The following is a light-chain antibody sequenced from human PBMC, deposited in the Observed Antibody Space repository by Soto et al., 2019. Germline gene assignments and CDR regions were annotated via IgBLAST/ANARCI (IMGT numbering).Light chain of an antibody. CDR3: QQTYRVRT. CDR1: QSINTY. J-gene: IGKJ1*01. CDR2: GVS. V-gene: IGKV1-39*01. Sequence: DIQMTQSPSSLSASVGDRVTITCRASQSINTYLNWYQQKPGKAPKLLIFGVSSLQGGVPPRFRGSGSGTDFTLTISSLQPEDFATYYCQQTYRVRTFGQGTKVEIK.